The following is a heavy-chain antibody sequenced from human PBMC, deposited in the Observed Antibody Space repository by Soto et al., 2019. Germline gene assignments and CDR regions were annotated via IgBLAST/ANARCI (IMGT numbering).Heavy chain of an antibody. J-gene: IGHJ4*01. CDR1: GGSVTNSTYH. CDR3: FGVWAATLDY. D-gene: IGHD3-16*01. Sequence: SETLSRTCKVSGGSVTNSTYHWGWIRQTPGKGPEWIATLYYRGTTDYNSALRSRATMSVDTSKDHVSLTLSSVTVADTAVYFCFGVWAATLDYWGHGTPVTVSS. V-gene: IGHV4-39*02. CDR2: LYYRGTT.